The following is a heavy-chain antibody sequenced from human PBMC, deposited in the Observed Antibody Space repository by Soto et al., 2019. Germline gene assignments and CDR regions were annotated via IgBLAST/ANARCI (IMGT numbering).Heavy chain of an antibody. D-gene: IGHD3-10*01. Sequence: GGSLRLSCAASGFTFSSYAMHWVRQAPGKGLEWVAVISYDGSNKYYADSVKGRFTISRDNSKNTLYLQMNSLRAEDTAVYYSVILWFGLTSYYGMDVWGQGTTVTVSS. CDR3: VILWFGLTSYYGMDV. V-gene: IGHV3-30-3*01. CDR2: ISYDGSNK. J-gene: IGHJ6*02. CDR1: GFTFSSYA.